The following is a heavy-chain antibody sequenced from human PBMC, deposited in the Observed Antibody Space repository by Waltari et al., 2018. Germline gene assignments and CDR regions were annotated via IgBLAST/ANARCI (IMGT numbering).Heavy chain of an antibody. CDR2: IYHDGSS. V-gene: IGHV4-30-2*01. J-gene: IGHJ4*01. D-gene: IGHD3-16*01. CDR1: GGSISSGGYS. Sequence: QLQLQESGSGLVKPSQTLSLTCAVSGGSISSGGYSWSWIRQPPGKGLEWIAYIYHDGSSYYNPSLQSRVTISVDRSKNHFSLKLSSVTAADTAVYYCARAGDPPRKYYFDYWGQGALVTVSS. CDR3: ARAGDPPRKYYFDY.